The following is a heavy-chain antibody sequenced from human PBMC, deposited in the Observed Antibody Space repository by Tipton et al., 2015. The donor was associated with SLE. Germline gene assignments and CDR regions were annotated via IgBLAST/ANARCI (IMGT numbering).Heavy chain of an antibody. J-gene: IGHJ4*02. CDR1: GVSISTYY. CDR2: LYYSGST. CDR3: ARDPGMSRYLDGRYFDY. Sequence: TLSLTCSVSGVSISTYYWSWIRQSPGKGLEWIGYLYYSGSTEYNPSLKSRVTISIDSSKSQLSLNLRSVTAADTAVYYCARDPGMSRYLDGRYFDYWGRGTQVTASS. D-gene: IGHD3-9*01. V-gene: IGHV4-59*12.